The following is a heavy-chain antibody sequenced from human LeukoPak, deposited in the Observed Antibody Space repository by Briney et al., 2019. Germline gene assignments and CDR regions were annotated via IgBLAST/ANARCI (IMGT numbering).Heavy chain of an antibody. CDR3: ASCGGAMDPRFDY. V-gene: IGHV4-34*01. D-gene: IGHD3-10*01. CDR1: GGSINYYY. CDR2: INHSGST. J-gene: IGHJ4*02. Sequence: SETLSLTCAVSGGSINYYYWSWIRQPPGKGLEWIGEINHSGSTNYNPSLKSRVTISVDTSKNQFSLKLSSVTAADTAVYYCASCGGAMDPRFDYWGQGSLVTVYS.